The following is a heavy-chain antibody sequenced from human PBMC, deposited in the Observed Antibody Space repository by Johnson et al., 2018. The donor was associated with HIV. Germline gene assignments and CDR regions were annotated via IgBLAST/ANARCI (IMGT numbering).Heavy chain of an antibody. CDR2: IYSGGST. V-gene: IGHV3-66*01. CDR1: GFTVSSNY. D-gene: IGHD3-22*01. J-gene: IGHJ3*01. Sequence: VQLVESGGGLVQPGGSLRLSCVASGFTVSSNYMSWVRQAPGKGLEWVSVIYSGGSTYYADSVKGRFTISRDNSKNTLYLQMNSLRAEDTAVYYCARGSRYTYDNDDAYLLHAFDFWGQGTMVTVSS. CDR3: ARGSRYTYDNDDAYLLHAFDF.